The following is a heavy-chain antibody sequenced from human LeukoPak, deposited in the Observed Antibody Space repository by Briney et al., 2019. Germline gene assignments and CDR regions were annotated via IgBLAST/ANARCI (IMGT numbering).Heavy chain of an antibody. V-gene: IGHV4-59*11. J-gene: IGHJ5*02. CDR1: GGFISSHY. Sequence: ASGTLSLTCTVSGGFISSHYWSWIRQPPGKGLEWIGYIYYSGSTYYNPSLKSRVTISVDTSKNQFSLKLSSVTAADTAVYYCARLAGCTSCYSSWFDPWGQGTLVTVSS. D-gene: IGHD2-2*01. CDR3: ARLAGCTSCYSSWFDP. CDR2: IYYSGST.